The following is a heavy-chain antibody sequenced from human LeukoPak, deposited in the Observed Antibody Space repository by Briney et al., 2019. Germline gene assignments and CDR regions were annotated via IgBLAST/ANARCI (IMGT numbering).Heavy chain of an antibody. J-gene: IGHJ4*02. CDR3: ARARYDSSGYYWIFDY. D-gene: IGHD3-22*01. CDR1: GGSISSYY. CDR2: IYYSGST. V-gene: IGHV4-59*08. Sequence: SETLSLTCTVSGGSISSYYWSWLRQPPGKGLEWIGYIYYSGSTNYNPSLKSRVTISVDTSNNQFSLKLSSVTAADTAVYYCARARYDSSGYYWIFDYWGQGTLVTVSS.